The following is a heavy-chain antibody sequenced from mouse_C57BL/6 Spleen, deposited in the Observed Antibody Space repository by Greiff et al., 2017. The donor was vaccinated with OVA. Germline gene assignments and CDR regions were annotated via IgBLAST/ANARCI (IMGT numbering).Heavy chain of an antibody. CDR1: GYTFTDYN. CDR2: INPNNGGT. Sequence: EVKLMESGPELVKPGASVKIPCKASGYTFTDYNMDWVKQSHGKSLEWIGDINPNNGGTIYNQKFKGKATLTVDKSSSTAYMELRSLTSEDTAVYYCARGITTVVPYFDYWGQGTTLTVSS. D-gene: IGHD1-1*01. J-gene: IGHJ2*01. CDR3: ARGITTVVPYFDY. V-gene: IGHV1-18*01.